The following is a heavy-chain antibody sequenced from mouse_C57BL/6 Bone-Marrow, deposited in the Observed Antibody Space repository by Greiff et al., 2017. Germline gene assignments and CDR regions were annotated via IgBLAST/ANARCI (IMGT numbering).Heavy chain of an antibody. CDR1: GFNIKDYY. CDR3: ARPSTVVATNYYAMDY. Sequence: VQLQQSGAELVKPGASVKLSCTASGFNIKDYYMHWVKQRPEQGLEWIGRIDPEDGETKYAPKFQGKATITADTSSNTAYLQLSSLTSEDTAVYYCARPSTVVATNYYAMDYWGQGTSVTVSS. D-gene: IGHD1-1*01. CDR2: IDPEDGET. V-gene: IGHV14-2*01. J-gene: IGHJ4*01.